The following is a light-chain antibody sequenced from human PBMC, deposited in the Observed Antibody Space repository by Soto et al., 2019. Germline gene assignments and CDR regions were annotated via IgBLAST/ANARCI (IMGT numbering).Light chain of an antibody. V-gene: IGKV3-15*01. CDR3: QQYNSYWT. J-gene: IGKJ1*01. CDR2: GAS. Sequence: EIVMTQSPGTLSVSPGERATLSCRASQSVSSDLAWYQQKPGQAPRLLIYGASTRATGIPARFSGSGSGTEFTLTISSLQSEDSATYYCQQYNSYWTFGQGTKVDIK. CDR1: QSVSSD.